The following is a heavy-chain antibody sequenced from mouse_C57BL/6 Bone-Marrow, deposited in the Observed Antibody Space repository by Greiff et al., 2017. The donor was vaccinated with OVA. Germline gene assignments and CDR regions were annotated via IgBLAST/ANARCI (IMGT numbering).Heavy chain of an antibody. Sequence: QVQLQQPGTELVKPGASVKLSCKASGYTFTSYWMHWVKQRPGQGLEWIGNINPSNGGTNYNEKFKSKATLTVDKSSSTAYMQLSSLTSEDSSVYYCARGLYYSNFYYAMDYWGQGTSVTVSS. J-gene: IGHJ4*01. CDR1: GYTFTSYW. CDR2: INPSNGGT. CDR3: ARGLYYSNFYYAMDY. D-gene: IGHD2-5*01. V-gene: IGHV1-53*01.